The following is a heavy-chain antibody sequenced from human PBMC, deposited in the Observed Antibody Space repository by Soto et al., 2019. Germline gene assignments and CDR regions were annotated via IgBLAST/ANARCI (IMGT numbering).Heavy chain of an antibody. CDR1: GFTFSSYG. V-gene: IGHV3-33*01. D-gene: IGHD1-26*01. CDR2: IWYDGSNK. J-gene: IGHJ4*02. Sequence: ESGGGVVQPGRSLRLSCAASGFTFSSYGMHWVRQAPGKGLEWVAVIWYDGSNKYYADSVKGRFTISRDNSKNTLYLQMNSLRAEDTAVYYCARGIIGGGLTIDYWGQGTLVTVSS. CDR3: ARGIIGGGLTIDY.